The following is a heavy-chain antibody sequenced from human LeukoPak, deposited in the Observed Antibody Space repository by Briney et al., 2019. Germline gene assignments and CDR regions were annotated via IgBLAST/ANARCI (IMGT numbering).Heavy chain of an antibody. D-gene: IGHD3-16*01. J-gene: IGHJ3*02. Sequence: ASVKVSCKASGYPFTDYYMHWVRQAPGQGLEWMGWINPNSGDTNYAQNFQGRVTMTRDTSISTAYMDLSRLRSDDTAVYYCARGDTRGSSAFDIWGQGTMVTVSS. CDR2: INPNSGDT. CDR3: ARGDTRGSSAFDI. V-gene: IGHV1-2*02. CDR1: GYPFTDYY.